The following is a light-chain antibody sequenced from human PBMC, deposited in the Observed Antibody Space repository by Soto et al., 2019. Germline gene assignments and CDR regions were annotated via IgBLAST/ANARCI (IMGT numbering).Light chain of an antibody. J-gene: IGKJ4*01. V-gene: IGKV1-5*03. Sequence: DIQMTQSPSTLPASVGDRVTITFRASQSISSWLAWYQQKPGKAPKLLIYKASSLESGVPSRFSGSGSGTEFTLTISSLQPDDFATYYCQQYNSYPLTFGGGTKVDIK. CDR2: KAS. CDR3: QQYNSYPLT. CDR1: QSISSW.